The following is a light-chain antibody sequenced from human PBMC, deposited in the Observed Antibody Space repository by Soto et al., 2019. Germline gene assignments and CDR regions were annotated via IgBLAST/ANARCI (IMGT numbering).Light chain of an antibody. CDR2: GAS. CDR1: QSVSSY. V-gene: IGKV3-20*01. J-gene: IGKJ1*01. Sequence: EIVLTQSPGTLSLSPGARATLSFRASQSVSSYLAWYQQKPGQAPRLLMYGASSRATGIPDRFSGSGSGTDFTLTISRLEPEDFAVYYCHHYGDTPRTFGQGTKVDIK. CDR3: HHYGDTPRT.